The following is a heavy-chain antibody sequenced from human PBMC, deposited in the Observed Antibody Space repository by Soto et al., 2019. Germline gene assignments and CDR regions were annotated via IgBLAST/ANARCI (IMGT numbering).Heavy chain of an antibody. CDR2: IWFDGSNK. CDR1: GFTFSSFA. CDR3: EREAAYRYGPPARAFDI. D-gene: IGHD5-18*01. Sequence: GGSLRLSCAASGFTFSSFAMHWVRQVPGKGLEWVAVIWFDGSNKYYVDSVKGRFTISRDNSKNTLYLQMISLRAEDTAVSYCEREAAYRYGPPARAFDIWGQGTMVTVSS. V-gene: IGHV3-33*01. J-gene: IGHJ3*02.